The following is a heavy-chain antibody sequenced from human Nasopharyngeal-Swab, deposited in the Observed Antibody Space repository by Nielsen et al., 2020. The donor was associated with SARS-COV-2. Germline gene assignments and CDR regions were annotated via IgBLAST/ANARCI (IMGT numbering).Heavy chain of an antibody. V-gene: IGHV3-21*01. Sequence: GESLKISCAASGFTFSSYAMSWVRQAPGKGPEWVSSISSSSSYIYYADSVKGRFTISRDNAKNSLYLQMNSLRAEDTAVYYCARDRLQYYDFWSGYPNYFDYWGQGTLVTVSS. CDR1: GFTFSSYA. CDR3: ARDRLQYYDFWSGYPNYFDY. CDR2: ISSSSSYI. D-gene: IGHD3-3*01. J-gene: IGHJ4*02.